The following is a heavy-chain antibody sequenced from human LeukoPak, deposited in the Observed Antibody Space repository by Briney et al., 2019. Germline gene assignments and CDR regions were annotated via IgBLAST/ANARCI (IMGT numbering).Heavy chain of an antibody. CDR2: ISSSGSNI. Sequence: TGGSLRLSCAASGFTFSDYYMSWIRQAPGKGLEWVSYISSSGSNIYYADSVKGRFTISRDNAKNSLYLQMNSLRAEDAAVYYCAKAPVTTCRGAFCYPFDYWGQGTLVTVSS. J-gene: IGHJ4*02. V-gene: IGHV3-11*01. CDR1: GFTFSDYY. CDR3: AKAPVTTCRGAFCYPFDY. D-gene: IGHD2-15*01.